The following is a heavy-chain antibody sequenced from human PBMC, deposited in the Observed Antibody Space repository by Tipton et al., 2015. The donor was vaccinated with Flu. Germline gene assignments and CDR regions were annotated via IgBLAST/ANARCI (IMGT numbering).Heavy chain of an antibody. CDR3: AREWDFYGSGTNYLPYYFDY. V-gene: IGHV4-38-2*02. CDR2: TYHSGTT. CDR1: GHSISSAYY. J-gene: IGHJ4*02. Sequence: TLSLTCIVSGHSISSAYYWAWIRQPPGKGLEWIATTYHSGTTYYNLSLKSRVTISVDTSQNQFSLKLRSVTAADTAVYYCAREWDFYGSGTNYLPYYFDYWGQGTLVTVSS. D-gene: IGHD3-10*01.